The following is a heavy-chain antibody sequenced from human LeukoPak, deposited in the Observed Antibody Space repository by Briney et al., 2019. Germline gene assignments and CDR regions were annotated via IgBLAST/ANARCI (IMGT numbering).Heavy chain of an antibody. D-gene: IGHD4-23*01. CDR2: IYSGGTT. Sequence: PGGSLRLSCAASGFTVNSNHMSWVRQAPGKGLKWVSIIYSGGTTYCADSVKGRFTITRDNSKNSLYLQMNSLRAEDTAVYYCARDADYGGSPDAFDVWGRGTVVTVSS. CDR3: ARDADYGGSPDAFDV. V-gene: IGHV3-53*01. CDR1: GFTVNSNH. J-gene: IGHJ3*01.